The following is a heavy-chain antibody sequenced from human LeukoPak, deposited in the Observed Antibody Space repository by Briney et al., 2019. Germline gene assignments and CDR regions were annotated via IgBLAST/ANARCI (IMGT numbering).Heavy chain of an antibody. CDR1: GDSINTYY. CDR2: IYYRVTS. CDR3: ARAVGGDGSGSL. V-gene: IGHV4-59*01. D-gene: IGHD3-10*01. Sequence: SETLSLTCTVSGDSINTYYWSWIRQPPGKGLEWIGYIYYRVTSDYDPSLKSRVTMSVDMSTSQISLKLSSVTAADTAVYYCARAVGGDGSGSLWGPGTLVTVSS. J-gene: IGHJ4*02.